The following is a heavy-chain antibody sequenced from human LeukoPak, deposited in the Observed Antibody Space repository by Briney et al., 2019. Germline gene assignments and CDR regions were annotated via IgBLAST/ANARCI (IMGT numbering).Heavy chain of an antibody. V-gene: IGHV1-2*02. CDR3: ARVIGLNYDSSGYYSDNWFDP. J-gene: IGHJ5*02. D-gene: IGHD3-22*01. Sequence: ASVKVSCRASGYTFTDYYMHWVRQAPGQGLEWMGWINPNSGGTNYAQKFQGRVTMTRDTSISTAYMELSRLRSDDTAVYYCARVIGLNYDSSGYYSDNWFDPWGQGTLVTVSS. CDR2: INPNSGGT. CDR1: GYTFTDYY.